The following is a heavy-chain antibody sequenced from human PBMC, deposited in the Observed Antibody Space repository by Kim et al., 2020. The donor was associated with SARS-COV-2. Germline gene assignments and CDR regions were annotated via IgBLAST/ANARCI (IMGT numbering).Heavy chain of an antibody. V-gene: IGHV1-8*01. CDR1: GYTFTSYD. Sequence: ASVKVSCKASGYTFTSYDINWVRQATGQGLEWMGWMNPNSGNTGYAQKFQGRVTMTRNTSISTAYMELSSLRSEDTAVYYCARSGQDTYSGSYGEIDYWGQGTLVTVSS. D-gene: IGHD1-26*01. CDR3: ARSGQDTYSGSYGEIDY. CDR2: MNPNSGNT. J-gene: IGHJ4*02.